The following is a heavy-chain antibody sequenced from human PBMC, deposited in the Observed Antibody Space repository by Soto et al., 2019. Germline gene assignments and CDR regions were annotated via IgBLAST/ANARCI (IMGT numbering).Heavy chain of an antibody. D-gene: IGHD2-21*02. Sequence: GGSLRLSCAASGFTFSNAWMSWVRQAPGKGLEWVGRIKSKTDGGTTDYAAPVKGRFTISRDDSKNTLYLQMNSLKTEDTAVYYCTTDGASYCGGDCYSVFFDYWGQGTLVTVSS. J-gene: IGHJ4*02. CDR1: GFTFSNAW. V-gene: IGHV3-15*01. CDR2: IKSKTDGGTT. CDR3: TTDGASYCGGDCYSVFFDY.